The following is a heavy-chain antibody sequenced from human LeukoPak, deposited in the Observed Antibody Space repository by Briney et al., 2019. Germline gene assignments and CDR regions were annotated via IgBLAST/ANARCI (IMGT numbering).Heavy chain of an antibody. CDR2: INTYSGGT. V-gene: IGHV1-2*02. Sequence: GASVKVSCKASGYTFTDYAIGWVRQAPGQGLEWMGWINTYSGGTNYAQKFQGRVTMTRDTSISTAYMELSRLRSDDTAVYYCARGGSGTHDYWGQGTLVTVSS. CDR1: GYTFTDYA. J-gene: IGHJ4*02. CDR3: ARGGSGTHDY. D-gene: IGHD1-26*01.